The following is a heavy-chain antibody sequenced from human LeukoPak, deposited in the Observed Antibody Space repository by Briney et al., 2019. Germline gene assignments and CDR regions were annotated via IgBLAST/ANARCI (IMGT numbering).Heavy chain of an antibody. J-gene: IGHJ4*02. D-gene: IGHD3-3*01. V-gene: IGHV4-59*01. CDR2: IYYSGST. Sequence: SETLSLTCTVSGGSISSYYWSWIRQPPGKGLEWIGYIYYSGSTNYNPSLKSRVTISVDTSKNQFSLKLTSVTAADTAVYYCARGVPEYYDFWSGYFYYFDYWGQGTLVTVSS. CDR1: GGSISSYY. CDR3: ARGVPEYYDFWSGYFYYFDY.